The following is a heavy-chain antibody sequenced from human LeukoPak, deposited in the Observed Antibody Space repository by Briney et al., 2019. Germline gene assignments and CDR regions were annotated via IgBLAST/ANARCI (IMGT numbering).Heavy chain of an antibody. J-gene: IGHJ4*02. CDR3: AKCGSGSNFDY. CDR1: GFTFSSYW. Sequence: GGSLRLSCAASGFTFSSYWMSWVRQTPGKGLEWVAHLSQDASEKYYVDSVEGRFTISRENAKNSLYLQMNSLRAEDTAVYYCAKCGSGSNFDYWGQGILVTVSS. CDR2: LSQDASEK. D-gene: IGHD3-10*01. V-gene: IGHV3-7*02.